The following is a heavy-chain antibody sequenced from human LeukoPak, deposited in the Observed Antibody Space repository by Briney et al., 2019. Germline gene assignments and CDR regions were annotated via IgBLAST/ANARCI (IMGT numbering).Heavy chain of an antibody. V-gene: IGHV3-64*01. D-gene: IGHD6-13*01. CDR3: ARDSDVAAAGRPHYFFDY. J-gene: IGHJ4*02. CDR2: ITSNGGNT. CDR1: GFTFSSYT. Sequence: GGSLRLSCAASGFTFSSYTMHWVRQAPGKGLEYVSAITSNGGNTYYANSVKGRFTISRDNSKNTLYLQMGSLRAEDMAVYYCARDSDVAAAGRPHYFFDYWGQGTLVTVPS.